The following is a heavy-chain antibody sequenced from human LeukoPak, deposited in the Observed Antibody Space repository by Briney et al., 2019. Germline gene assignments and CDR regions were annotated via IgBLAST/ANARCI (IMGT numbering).Heavy chain of an antibody. CDR2: IIPIFGTA. D-gene: IGHD6-19*01. CDR1: GYTFTNYG. CDR3: ASQWSSGWYADY. V-gene: IGHV1-69*13. J-gene: IGHJ4*02. Sequence: GASVKVSCKASGYTFTNYGITWMRQPPGQGLEWMGGIIPIFGTANYAQKFQGRVTITADESTSTAYMELSSLRSEDTAVYYCASQWSSGWYADYWGQGTLVTVSS.